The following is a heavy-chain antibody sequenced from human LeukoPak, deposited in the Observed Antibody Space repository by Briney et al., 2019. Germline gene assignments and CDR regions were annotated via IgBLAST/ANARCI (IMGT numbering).Heavy chain of an antibody. CDR1: GFTVSSNY. CDR2: LHSGGIT. J-gene: IGHJ4*02. V-gene: IGHV3-66*01. CDR3: ARAAAPFDY. Sequence: GGSLRLSCAASGFTVSSNYMSWVRQAPGKGLEWVSVLHSGGITYYADSMKGRFTISRDNSKNTVYLQMNNVRVEDTAVYYCARAAAPFDYWGQGTLVTVSS. D-gene: IGHD6-13*01.